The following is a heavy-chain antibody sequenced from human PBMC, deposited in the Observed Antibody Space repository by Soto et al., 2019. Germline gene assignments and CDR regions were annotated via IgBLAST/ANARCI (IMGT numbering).Heavy chain of an antibody. J-gene: IGHJ4*02. V-gene: IGHV4-39*01. CDR2: IYYSGST. D-gene: IGHD5-12*01. CDR1: GGSISSSNYH. Sequence: QLQLQESGPGLVNTSETLSLTCTVSGGSISSSNYHWGWIRQPPGKGLEWIGSIYYSGSTYYNVSLKSRVTIFGDTSKNQFSLKLSSVTAADTAVYYCARYSGYDSRGFGYWGQGTLVTVSS. CDR3: ARYSGYDSRGFGY.